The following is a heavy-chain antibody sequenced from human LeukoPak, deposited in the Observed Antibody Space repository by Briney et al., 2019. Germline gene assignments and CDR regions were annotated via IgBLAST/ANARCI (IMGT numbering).Heavy chain of an antibody. V-gene: IGHV3-33*01. CDR3: ARAVGRFLERSYYYYMDV. Sequence: PGRSLRLSCAASGFTLSSYGKHWVRQAPGKGLEWVAVIWYDGSNKYYADSVKGRFTISRDNSKNTLYLQMNSLRAEDTAVYYCARAVGRFLERSYYYYMDVWGKGTTVTVSS. D-gene: IGHD3-3*01. CDR2: IWYDGSNK. CDR1: GFTLSSYG. J-gene: IGHJ6*03.